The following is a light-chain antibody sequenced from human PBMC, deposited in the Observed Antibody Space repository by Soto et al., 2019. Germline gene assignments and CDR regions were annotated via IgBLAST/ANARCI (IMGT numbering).Light chain of an antibody. Sequence: DIQMTQSPSTLSASVGDRFSSTCRASQSISSWLAWYQQKPGKAPKLLIYDASSLESGVPSRFSGSGSGTEFTLTITSLQPDDFATYYCQQYNSYPWTFGQGIKVDIK. V-gene: IGKV1-5*01. J-gene: IGKJ1*01. CDR2: DAS. CDR1: QSISSW. CDR3: QQYNSYPWT.